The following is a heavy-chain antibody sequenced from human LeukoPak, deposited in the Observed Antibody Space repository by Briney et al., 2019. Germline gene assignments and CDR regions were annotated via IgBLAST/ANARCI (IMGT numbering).Heavy chain of an antibody. CDR3: ARDRGYYGSGSEFDY. CDR2: INAGNGNT. Sequence: GASVKVSCKASGYTFTSYAMHWVRQAPGQRLEWMGWINAGNGNTKYSQKFQGRVTTTRDTSASTAYMELSSLRSEDTAVYCCARDRGYYGSGSEFDYWGQGTLVTVSS. CDR1: GYTFTSYA. V-gene: IGHV1-3*01. J-gene: IGHJ4*02. D-gene: IGHD3-10*01.